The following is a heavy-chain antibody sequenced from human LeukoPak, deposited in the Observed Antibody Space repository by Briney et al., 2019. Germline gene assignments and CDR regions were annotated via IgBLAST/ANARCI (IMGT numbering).Heavy chain of an antibody. CDR3: ATAPYYYYMDV. J-gene: IGHJ6*03. Sequence: SETLSLTCTVSGGSISSYYWSWIRQPPGKGLEWIGYIYYPGSTNYNPSLKSRVTISVDTSKNRFSLKLSSVTAADTAVYYCATAPYYYYMDVWGKGTTVTVSS. CDR2: IYYPGST. CDR1: GGSISSYY. V-gene: IGHV4-59*08.